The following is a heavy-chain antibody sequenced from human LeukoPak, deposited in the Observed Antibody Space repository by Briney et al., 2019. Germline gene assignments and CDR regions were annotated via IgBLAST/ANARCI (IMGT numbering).Heavy chain of an antibody. J-gene: IGHJ3*02. CDR2: ISSSSSYI. D-gene: IGHD1-26*01. CDR3: ARDLSARGSYYVGDAFDI. Sequence: RGSLRLSCAASGFTFRSYSMNWVRQAPGKGLEWVSSISSSSSYIYYADSVKGRFTISRDNAKNSLYLQMNSLRAEDTAVYYCARDLSARGSYYVGDAFDIWGQGTMVTVSS. V-gene: IGHV3-21*01. CDR1: GFTFRSYS.